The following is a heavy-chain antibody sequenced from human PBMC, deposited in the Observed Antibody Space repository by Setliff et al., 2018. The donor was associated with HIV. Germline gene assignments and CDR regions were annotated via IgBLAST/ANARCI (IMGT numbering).Heavy chain of an antibody. V-gene: IGHV4-59*08. D-gene: IGHD3-22*01. CDR3: ASHASDYYDRSGFPPGFDY. CDR2: IFYNGGS. J-gene: IGHJ4*02. Sequence: SETLSLTCTVSGGSMRSNYWSWIRRPPGKGLEWIGYIFYNGGSNYNPSLKSRVTISVDTSKNQFSLKLTSVTAADTAVYYCASHASDYYDRSGFPPGFDYWGQGALVTVSS. CDR1: GGSMRSNY.